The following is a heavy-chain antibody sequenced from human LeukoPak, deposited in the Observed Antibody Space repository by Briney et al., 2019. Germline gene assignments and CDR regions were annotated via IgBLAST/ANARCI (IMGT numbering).Heavy chain of an antibody. V-gene: IGHV4-31*03. CDR1: GGSISSGGYY. J-gene: IGHJ6*02. D-gene: IGHD6-19*01. Sequence: SQTLSLTCTVSGGSISSGGYYWSWLRQHPGKGLEWIGYIYYSGSTYYNPSLKSRVTISVDTSKNQFSLKLSSVTAADTAVYYCARESIAVAGPFTGGMDVWGQGTTVTVSS. CDR2: IYYSGST. CDR3: ARESIAVAGPFTGGMDV.